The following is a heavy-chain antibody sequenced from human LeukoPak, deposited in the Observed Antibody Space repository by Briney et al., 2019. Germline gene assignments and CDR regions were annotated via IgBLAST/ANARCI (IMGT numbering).Heavy chain of an antibody. Sequence: GASVKVSCKASGYTFTDYYMHWVQQAPGKGLEWMGRVDPEDGETIYAEKFQGRVTITADTSTDTAYMELSSLRSEDTAVYYCATVAGTWYFDLWGRGTLVTVSS. CDR3: ATVAGTWYFDL. CDR2: VDPEDGET. CDR1: GYTFTDYY. J-gene: IGHJ2*01. D-gene: IGHD6-19*01. V-gene: IGHV1-69-2*01.